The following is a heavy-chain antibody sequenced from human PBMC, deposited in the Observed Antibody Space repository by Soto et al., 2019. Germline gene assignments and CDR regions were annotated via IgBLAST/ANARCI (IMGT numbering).Heavy chain of an antibody. V-gene: IGHV3-23*01. J-gene: IGHJ4*02. CDR3: AKDPLHKTTPLHY. Sequence: GGSLRLSCAASGFSFSIYAMNWVRQAPGKGLEWVSGISGGGGSTYHADSVKGRFTISRDNSKNTLYLQMNSLRAEDTAVYYCAKDPLHKTTPLHYWGQGTLVTVSS. CDR1: GFSFSIYA. D-gene: IGHD1-1*01. CDR2: ISGGGGST.